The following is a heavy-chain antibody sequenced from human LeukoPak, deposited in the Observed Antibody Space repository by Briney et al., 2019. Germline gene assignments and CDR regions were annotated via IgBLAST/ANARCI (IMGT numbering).Heavy chain of an antibody. CDR2: INHSGST. V-gene: IGHV4-34*01. CDR3: ARAHTPPVGMVRGVIRVGMDV. Sequence: PGGSLRLSCAASGFTFSIYSMNWVRQPPGKGLEWIGEINHSGSTNYNPSLKSRVTISVDTSKNQFSLKLSSVTAADTAVYYCARAHTPPVGMVRGVIRVGMDVWGQGTTVTVSS. CDR1: GFTFSIYS. D-gene: IGHD3-10*01. J-gene: IGHJ6*02.